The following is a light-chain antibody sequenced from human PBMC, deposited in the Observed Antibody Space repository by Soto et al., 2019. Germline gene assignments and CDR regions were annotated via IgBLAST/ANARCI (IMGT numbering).Light chain of an antibody. CDR2: EVN. J-gene: IGLJ1*01. Sequence: QSVLTQPASVSGSPGQSITISCTGTSSDIGRYNYVSWYQQYPGRAPRLMIYEVNNRPSGVSNRFSGSKSGNTASLTTSGLRAEDEADYYCSSLRANRGVFGTGTKVTVL. CDR1: SSDIGRYNY. CDR3: SSLRANRGV. V-gene: IGLV2-14*01.